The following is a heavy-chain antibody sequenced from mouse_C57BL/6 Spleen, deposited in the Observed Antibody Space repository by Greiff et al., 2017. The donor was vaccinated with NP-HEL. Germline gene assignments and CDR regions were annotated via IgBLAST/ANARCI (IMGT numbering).Heavy chain of an antibody. J-gene: IGHJ4*01. CDR2: IWSGGST. V-gene: IGHV2-2*01. Sequence: QVQLKESGPGLVQPSQSLSITCTVSGFSLTSYGVHWVRQSPGKGLEWLGVIWSGGSTDYNAAFISRLSISKDNSKSQVFFKMNSLQADDTAIYYWARNNGGSSLYYYAMDYWGQGTSVTVSS. D-gene: IGHD1-1*01. CDR3: ARNNGGSSLYYYAMDY. CDR1: GFSLTSYG.